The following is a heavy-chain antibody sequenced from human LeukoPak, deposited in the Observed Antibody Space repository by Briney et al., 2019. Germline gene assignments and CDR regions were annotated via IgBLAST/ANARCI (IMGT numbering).Heavy chain of an antibody. CDR2: ISYDGSNK. CDR1: GFTFSSYA. CDR3: ARASFDGSGYFFYPPDY. V-gene: IGHV3-30-3*01. J-gene: IGHJ4*02. Sequence: GGSLRLSCAASGFTFSSYAIHWVRQAPGKGLEWVAVISYDGSNKYYADSVKGRFTISRDNPKNTLYLQMNSLRAEDTAVYYCARASFDGSGYFFYPPDYWGQGTLVTVSS. D-gene: IGHD3-22*01.